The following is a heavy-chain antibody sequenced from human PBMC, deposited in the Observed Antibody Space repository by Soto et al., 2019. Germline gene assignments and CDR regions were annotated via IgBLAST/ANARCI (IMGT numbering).Heavy chain of an antibody. CDR2: INQDGSEK. J-gene: IGHJ4*01. CDR3: ATDLNWANY. D-gene: IGHD7-27*01. CDR1: QISFSSYW. Sequence: EEQLVESGGGLVQPGGSLKLSCVVSQISFSSYWMTWVRQAPGKGLECVANINQDGSEKYYEDSVKGRFTISRDNTKNSLYLHMNCLRGEDTAVYYCATDLNWANYWGHGTLVAVSS. V-gene: IGHV3-7*01.